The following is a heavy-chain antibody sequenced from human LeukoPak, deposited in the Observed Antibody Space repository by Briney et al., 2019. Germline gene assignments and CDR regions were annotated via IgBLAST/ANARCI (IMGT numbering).Heavy chain of an antibody. J-gene: IGHJ6*03. CDR1: GFTFSSNA. V-gene: IGHV3-23*01. D-gene: IGHD3-22*01. CDR2: ISGSGGST. CDR3: AGGSSGSTYYYMDV. Sequence: GGSLRLSCAASGFTFSSNAMTWVRQAPGKGLEWVSGISGSGGSTYYADSVKGRFTISRDNSKNTLYVQMNSLRAEDTAVYYCAGGSSGSTYYYMDVWGKGTTVTVSS.